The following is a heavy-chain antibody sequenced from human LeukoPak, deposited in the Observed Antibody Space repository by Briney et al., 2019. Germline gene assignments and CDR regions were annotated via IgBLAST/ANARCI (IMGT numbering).Heavy chain of an antibody. D-gene: IGHD4-23*01. CDR2: IYYSGST. V-gene: IGHV4-59*01. CDR3: ARSHGGNSGRSEYYYYYYYMDV. CDR1: GGSISSYY. Sequence: SETLSLTCTVSGGSISSYYWSWIRQPPGKGLEWIGDIYYSGSTNYNPSLKSRVTISVDTSKNQFSLKLSSVTAADTDVYYCARSHGGNSGRSEYYYYYYYMDVWGKGTTVTVSS. J-gene: IGHJ6*03.